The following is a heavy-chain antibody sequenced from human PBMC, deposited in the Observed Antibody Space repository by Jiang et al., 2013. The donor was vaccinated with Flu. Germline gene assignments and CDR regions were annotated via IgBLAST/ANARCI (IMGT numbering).Heavy chain of an antibody. CDR1: GGSITSSRYY. CDR2: IYYSGST. J-gene: IGHJ4*02. V-gene: IGHV4-39*07. D-gene: IGHD4-17*01. Sequence: KPSETLSLTCTVSGGSITSSRYYWGWIRQPPGKGLEWIGNIYYSGSTYYTPSLKSRVTISVDTSKNQFSLKLTSVTAADTAVYYCARLVDYAGDYWGQGTLVTVSS. CDR3: ARLVDYAGDY.